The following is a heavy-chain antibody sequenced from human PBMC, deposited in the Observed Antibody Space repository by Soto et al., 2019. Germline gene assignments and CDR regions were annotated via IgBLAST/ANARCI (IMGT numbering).Heavy chain of an antibody. D-gene: IGHD3-16*01. V-gene: IGHV4-34*01. CDR3: ARSPLTYDYVRQTWSEVGDSFDI. CDR1: SGSFSGYY. J-gene: IGHJ3*02. CDR2: LYQGLSI. Sequence: PSETLSLTCAVYSGSFSGYYWSWIRQPPGKGLEWIGELYQGLSIVYNPSLKSRVTFSLDTSKSQFSLHLLSVTAADTAVYYCARSPLTYDYVRQTWSEVGDSFDIWGRGTLVTVSS.